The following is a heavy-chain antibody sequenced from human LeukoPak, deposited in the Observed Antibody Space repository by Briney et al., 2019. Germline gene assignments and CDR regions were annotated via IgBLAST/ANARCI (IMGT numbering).Heavy chain of an antibody. Sequence: ATVKVSCKASGGTFSSYAISWVRQAPGQGLEWVGRIIPIFGTANYAQKFQGRVTITTDESTSTAYMELSSLRSEDTAVYYCATANYYDSSGYHIDYWGQGTLVTVSS. CDR2: IIPIFGTA. V-gene: IGHV1-69*05. J-gene: IGHJ4*02. D-gene: IGHD3-22*01. CDR3: ATANYYDSSGYHIDY. CDR1: GGTFSSYA.